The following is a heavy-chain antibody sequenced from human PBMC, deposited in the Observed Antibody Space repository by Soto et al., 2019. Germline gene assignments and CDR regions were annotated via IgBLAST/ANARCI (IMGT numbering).Heavy chain of an antibody. J-gene: IGHJ5*02. Sequence: PSETLSLTCTVSGGSISSGGYYWSWIRQHPGKGLEWIGYIYYSGSTYYNPSLKSRVTISVDTSKNQFSLKLSSVTAADTDVYYCARGNNVLRYFGNWFDPWGQGTLVTVSS. CDR2: IYYSGST. D-gene: IGHD3-9*01. CDR1: GGSISSGGYY. CDR3: ARGNNVLRYFGNWFDP. V-gene: IGHV4-31*03.